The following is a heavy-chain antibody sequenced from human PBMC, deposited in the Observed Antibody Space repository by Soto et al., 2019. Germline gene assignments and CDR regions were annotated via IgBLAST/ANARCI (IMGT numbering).Heavy chain of an antibody. CDR3: ARVGDGYNLNY. CDR1: GFTFSRYE. Sequence: LRLSCAASGFTFSRYEMNWVRQAPGKGLEWVSYISSSGSTKYYADSVKGRFTISRDNAKNSLYLQMNSLRVEDTAVYYCARVGDGYNLNYWGQGTLVTVYS. V-gene: IGHV3-48*03. J-gene: IGHJ4*02. CDR2: ISSSGSTK. D-gene: IGHD5-12*01.